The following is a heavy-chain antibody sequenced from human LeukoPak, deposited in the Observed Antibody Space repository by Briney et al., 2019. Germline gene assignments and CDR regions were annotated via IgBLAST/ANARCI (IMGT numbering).Heavy chain of an antibody. V-gene: IGHV3-21*01. Sequence: GGSLRLSCAASGFTFSSYSMNWVRQAPGKGLEWVSSISSSSSYIYYADSVKGRLTISRDNAKNSLYLQMNSLRTEDTAVYYCARASGASSSWYLGLYYYYYMDVWGKGTTVTVFS. D-gene: IGHD6-13*01. CDR3: ARASGASSSWYLGLYYYYYMDV. J-gene: IGHJ6*03. CDR1: GFTFSSYS. CDR2: ISSSSSYI.